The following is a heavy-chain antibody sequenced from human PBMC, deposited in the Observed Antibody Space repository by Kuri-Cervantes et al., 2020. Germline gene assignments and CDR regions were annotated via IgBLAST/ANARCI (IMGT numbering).Heavy chain of an antibody. CDR2: INAGNGNT. J-gene: IGHJ4*02. Sequence: ASVKVSCKASGYTFTSYAMHWVRQAPGQRLEWMGWINAGNGNTKYSQKFQGRVTITRDTSTSTAYMELRSLRSDDTAVYYCARATLAVAGDNFDYWGQGTLVTVSS. CDR3: ARATLAVAGDNFDY. CDR1: GYTFTSYA. V-gene: IGHV1-3*01. D-gene: IGHD6-19*01.